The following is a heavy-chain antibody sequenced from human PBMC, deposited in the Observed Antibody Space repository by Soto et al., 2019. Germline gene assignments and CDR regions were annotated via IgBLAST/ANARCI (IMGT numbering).Heavy chain of an antibody. J-gene: IGHJ3*02. CDR3: AGTSLGYCSGGSCPLAFDI. CDR1: GFTFSSYA. V-gene: IGHV3-23*01. D-gene: IGHD2-15*01. Sequence: GGSLRLSCAASGFTFSSYAMSWVRQAPGKGLEWVSAISGSGGSTYYADSVKGRFTISRDSSKNTLYLQMNSLRAEDTAVYYCAGTSLGYCSGGSCPLAFDISGQGTMVTVSS. CDR2: ISGSGGST.